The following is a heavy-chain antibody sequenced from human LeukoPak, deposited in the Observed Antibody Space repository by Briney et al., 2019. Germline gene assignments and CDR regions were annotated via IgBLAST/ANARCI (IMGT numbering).Heavy chain of an antibody. CDR1: GYTFTGYL. J-gene: IGHJ3*02. D-gene: IGHD6-6*01. V-gene: IGHV1-2*02. Sequence: ASVNDSCKAPGYTFTGYLMHWVRQAAGQGLEWMGGSNPNSGGTNYAQKFQGRVTMTRDTSIITAYMELSRLRSDDTAVYYCARDPWQLVPDAFDIWGKGTMVTVS. CDR3: ARDPWQLVPDAFDI. CDR2: SNPNSGGT.